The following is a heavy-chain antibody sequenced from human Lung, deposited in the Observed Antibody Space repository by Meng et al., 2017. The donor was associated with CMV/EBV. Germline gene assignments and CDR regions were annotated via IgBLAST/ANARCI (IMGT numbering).Heavy chain of an antibody. V-gene: IGHV1-2*02. D-gene: IGHD3/OR15-3a*01. Sequence: ASVXVSXKASGYTFNGYNMHWVRQAPGQGLEWMGWINPNSGGTNYAQRFQGRVTLTIDTSISTAYMELSRLKSDDTAVYFCARLFHTILGTGYYYGMDVWGQGTTVTSP. CDR2: INPNSGGT. CDR3: ARLFHTILGTGYYYGMDV. CDR1: GYTFNGYN. J-gene: IGHJ6*02.